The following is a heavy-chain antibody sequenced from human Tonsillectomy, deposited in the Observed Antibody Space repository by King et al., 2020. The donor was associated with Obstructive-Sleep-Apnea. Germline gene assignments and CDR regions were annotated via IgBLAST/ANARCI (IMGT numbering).Heavy chain of an antibody. CDR3: ARLGVAAAGPWDYFDY. D-gene: IGHD6-13*01. CDR1: GGSISSYY. CDR2: IYYSGST. V-gene: IGHV4-59*08. J-gene: IGHJ4*02. Sequence: VQLQESGPGLVKPSETLSLTCTVSGGSISSYYWSWLRPPPGKGLAWIGYIYYSGSTNYNPSLKSRVTISVDTSKNQFSLKLSSVTAADTAVYYCARLGVAAAGPWDYFDYWGQGTLVTVSS.